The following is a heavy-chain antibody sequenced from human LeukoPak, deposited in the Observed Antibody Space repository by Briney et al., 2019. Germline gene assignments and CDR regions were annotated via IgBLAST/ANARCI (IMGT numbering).Heavy chain of an antibody. J-gene: IGHJ4*02. Sequence: GGSLRPSCEASGFPFSSYSMNWVRQAPGKGLEWVSSISSSSSYIYYADSVKGRFTISRDNAKNSLYLQMNSLRAEDTAVYYCAREGGATNDYWGQGTLVTVSS. D-gene: IGHD5-12*01. CDR1: GFPFSSYS. V-gene: IGHV3-21*01. CDR2: ISSSSSYI. CDR3: AREGGATNDY.